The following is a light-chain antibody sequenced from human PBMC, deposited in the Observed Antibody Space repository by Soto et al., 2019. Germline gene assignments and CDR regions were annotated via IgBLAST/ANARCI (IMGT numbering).Light chain of an antibody. J-gene: IGKJ1*01. CDR1: QSVSSN. CDR3: QQFNNWPLT. Sequence: EIVMTQSPATLSVSPGERATLSCRASQSVSSNLAWYQQKPGQAPRLLIYGASTRATGIPARLSGSGSGTEFTLTISSLQSEDFAVYYCQQFNNWPLTFGQGTMVEIK. CDR2: GAS. V-gene: IGKV3-15*01.